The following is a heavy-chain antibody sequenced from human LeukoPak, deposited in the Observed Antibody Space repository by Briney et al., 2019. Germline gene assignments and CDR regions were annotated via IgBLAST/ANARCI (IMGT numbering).Heavy chain of an antibody. Sequence: GASVKVSCKASVYTFTSYGISWVRQAPGQGLEWMGWISGYNGNTNYAQKLQGRVTMTTDKSTSTVYMEVRSLRSDDTAVYYCARGPRYCSTTSCYNEWYWFDPWGQGTLVTVSS. D-gene: IGHD2-2*02. V-gene: IGHV1-18*01. CDR1: VYTFTSYG. CDR2: ISGYNGNT. CDR3: ARGPRYCSTTSCYNEWYWFDP. J-gene: IGHJ5*02.